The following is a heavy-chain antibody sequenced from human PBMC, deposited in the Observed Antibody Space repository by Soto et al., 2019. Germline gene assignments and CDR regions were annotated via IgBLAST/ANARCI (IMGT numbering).Heavy chain of an antibody. CDR1: ESTVSRDW. D-gene: IGHD1-26*01. CDR2: INQDGSEK. Sequence: EVHLVESGGGLVQTGGSLRLSCAIFESTVSRDWMNWVRRAPGKGLEWVAHINQDGSEKYYVDSVKGRFTISRDNAKKSLSLQMNSLRPADTAMYSCSGGVGDAFWGQGTLVTVSS. V-gene: IGHV3-7*04. CDR3: SGGVGDAF. J-gene: IGHJ4*02.